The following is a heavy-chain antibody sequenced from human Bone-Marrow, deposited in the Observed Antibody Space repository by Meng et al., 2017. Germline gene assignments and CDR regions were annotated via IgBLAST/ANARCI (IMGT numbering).Heavy chain of an antibody. D-gene: IGHD3/OR15-3a*01. CDR2: ISSESGST. CDR3: ARGGRDYYFYYAMDV. Sequence: GGSLRLSCTASGFTFSGYWMHWVRQAPGKGLEWVSCISSESGSTHYPDSVKGRFTISRDNAKNSLNLQMNSLRVEDTAIYYCARGGRDYYFYYAMDVWGQGTTVTVSS. J-gene: IGHJ6*02. V-gene: IGHV3-21*01. CDR1: GFTFSGYW.